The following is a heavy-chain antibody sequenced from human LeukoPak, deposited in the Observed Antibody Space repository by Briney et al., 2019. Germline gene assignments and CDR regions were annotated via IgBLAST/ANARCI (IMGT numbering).Heavy chain of an antibody. Sequence: ASVIVSCKASGYSFTSYDINWVRQATGQGPEWIGWMNPSSGNTGYAQRFQGRVTMTRDTSTSTAYLELSSLPSDDTAVYYCAAHTYYYSSGSFGHWGQGTLVTVSS. D-gene: IGHD3-10*01. J-gene: IGHJ4*02. CDR2: MNPSSGNT. CDR3: AAHTYYYSSGSFGH. V-gene: IGHV1-8*01. CDR1: GYSFTSYD.